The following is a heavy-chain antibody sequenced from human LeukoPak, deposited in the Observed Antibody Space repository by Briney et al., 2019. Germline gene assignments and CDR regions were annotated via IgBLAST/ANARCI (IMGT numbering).Heavy chain of an antibody. Sequence: GGSLRLSCAASGFTVSSNYMSWVRQAPGKGLEWVSLIYSGGSTFYADSVKDRFTISRDNSKNTLYLQMTSLRVEDTAVYYCARDGRAADGLDCWGQGTLVTVSS. D-gene: IGHD6-13*01. J-gene: IGHJ4*02. CDR2: IYSGGST. CDR3: ARDGRAADGLDC. V-gene: IGHV3-66*01. CDR1: GFTVSSNY.